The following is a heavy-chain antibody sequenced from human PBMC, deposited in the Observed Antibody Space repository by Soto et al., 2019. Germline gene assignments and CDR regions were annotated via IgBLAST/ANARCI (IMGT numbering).Heavy chain of an antibody. CDR1: GYTFTSYY. D-gene: IGHD3-22*01. J-gene: IGHJ6*02. CDR2: INPSGGYT. Sequence: ASVKVSCKASGYTFTSYYMNWVRQAPGQGLEWLGIINPSGGYTTYAQRFLGRVTMTSDTSTSTVHMELSSLRSEDTAVYYCAGIVQPRYYYGMDVWGQGTTVTVSS. CDR3: AGIVQPRYYYGMDV. V-gene: IGHV1-46*01.